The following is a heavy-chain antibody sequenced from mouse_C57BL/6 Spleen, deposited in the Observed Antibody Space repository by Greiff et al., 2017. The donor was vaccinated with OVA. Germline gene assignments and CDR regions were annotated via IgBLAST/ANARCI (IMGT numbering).Heavy chain of an antibody. Sequence: EVQLVESGPGLVKPSQSLSLTCSVTGYSITSGYYWNWIRQFPGNKLEWMGYISYDGSNNYNPSLKNRISITRDTSKNQFFLKLNSVTTEDTATYYCARGGYYGSSLDYWGQGTTLTVSS. D-gene: IGHD1-1*01. J-gene: IGHJ2*01. CDR2: ISYDGSN. CDR1: GYSITSGYY. V-gene: IGHV3-6*01. CDR3: ARGGYYGSSLDY.